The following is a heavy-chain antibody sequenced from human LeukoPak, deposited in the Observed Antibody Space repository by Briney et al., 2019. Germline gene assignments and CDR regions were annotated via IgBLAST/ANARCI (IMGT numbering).Heavy chain of an antibody. CDR3: AREETDFWSGYFDY. CDR1: GGTFSSYA. CDR2: IIPILGIA. V-gene: IGHV1-69*04. Sequence: SVKVSCKASGGTFSSYAISWVRQAPGQGLEWMGRIIPILGIANYAQKFQGRVTITADKSTSTAYMELSSLRSEDTAVYYCAREETDFWSGYFDYWGQGTLVTVSS. J-gene: IGHJ4*02. D-gene: IGHD3-3*01.